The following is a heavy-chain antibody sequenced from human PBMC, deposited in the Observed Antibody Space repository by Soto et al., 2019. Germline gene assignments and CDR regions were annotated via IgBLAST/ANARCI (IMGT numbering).Heavy chain of an antibody. CDR1: GGSFSGYY. CDR3: ARVAAAADSHFDY. J-gene: IGHJ4*02. V-gene: IGHV4-34*01. D-gene: IGHD6-13*01. CDR2: INHSGST. Sequence: PSETLSLTCAVYGGSFSGYYWSWIRQPPGKGLEWIGEINHSGSTNYNPSLKSRVTISVDTSKNQFSLKLSSVTAADTAVYYCARVAAAADSHFDYWGQGTLVTVSS.